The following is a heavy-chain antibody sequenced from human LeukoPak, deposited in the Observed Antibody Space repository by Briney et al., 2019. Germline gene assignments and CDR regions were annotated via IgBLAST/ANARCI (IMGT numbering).Heavy chain of an antibody. CDR3: ARDRDTMVRGVIFDY. CDR2: ISYDGSNK. J-gene: IGHJ4*02. V-gene: IGHV3-30-3*01. Sequence: PGGSLRLSCAASGFTYSSHAMHWAREAPGKGLEWGAVISYDGSNKYYADSVKGRYTISRDNPKNTLYLQMNSLRAEDTAVYYCARDRDTMVRGVIFDYWGQGTLVTVSS. D-gene: IGHD3-10*01. CDR1: GFTYSSHA.